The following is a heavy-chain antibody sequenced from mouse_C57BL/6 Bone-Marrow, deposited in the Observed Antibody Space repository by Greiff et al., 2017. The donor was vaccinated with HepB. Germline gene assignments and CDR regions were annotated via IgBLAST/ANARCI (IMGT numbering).Heavy chain of an antibody. CDR1: GYTFTSYG. CDR2: SYPRRGNN. V-gene: IGHV1-81*01. Sequence: QVQLKESGAELARPGASVKLSCKASGYTFTSYGISWVKQRTGQGLEWIGESYPRRGNNYYNEKGKGKDTLTAEKSSSTAYMELRSLTSEDSAVYFCARSGIYYYGSGAMDYWGQGTSVTVSS. J-gene: IGHJ4*01. CDR3: ARSGIYYYGSGAMDY. D-gene: IGHD1-1*01.